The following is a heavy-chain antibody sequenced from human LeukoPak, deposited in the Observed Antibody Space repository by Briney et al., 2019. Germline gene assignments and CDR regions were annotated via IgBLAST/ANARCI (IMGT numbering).Heavy chain of an antibody. CDR2: ISYSGST. CDR3: AGYHPRNTVDF. Sequence: PSETLSLTCTVSGGSISSYYWSWIRQPPGKGLEWIGYISYSGSTNYNPSLKSRVTISLDTSKNQFSLKLSFVTAADTAVYYCAGYHPRNTVDFWGQGTLVTVSS. V-gene: IGHV4-59*08. J-gene: IGHJ4*02. CDR1: GGSISSYY. D-gene: IGHD2-2*01.